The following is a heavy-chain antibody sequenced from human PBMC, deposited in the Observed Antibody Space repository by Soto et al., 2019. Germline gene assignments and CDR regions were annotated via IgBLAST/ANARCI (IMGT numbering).Heavy chain of an antibody. Sequence: ASGKGLEWVASISSSSTHIYYADSVKGRFTISRDNARNSLYLQMNSLRAEDTAVYYCVRERGLSSFYGMDVWGQGTTVTVSS. J-gene: IGHJ6*02. D-gene: IGHD2-21*02. CDR3: VRERGLSSFYGMDV. V-gene: IGHV3-21*01. CDR2: ISSSSTHI.